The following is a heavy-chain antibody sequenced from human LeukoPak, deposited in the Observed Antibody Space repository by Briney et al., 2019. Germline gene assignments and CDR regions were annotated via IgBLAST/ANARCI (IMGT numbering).Heavy chain of an antibody. CDR3: ARAPRYCGGDCHGLLFDY. J-gene: IGHJ4*02. Sequence: SETLSLTCTLSGRSISSYYWSWTRQPPGKGLEWIGYIYYSGSTNYNPSLKSRVTISVDTSKNQFSLKLSSVTAADTAVYYCARAPRYCGGDCHGLLFDYWGQGTLVTVSS. D-gene: IGHD2-21*02. V-gene: IGHV4-59*01. CDR2: IYYSGST. CDR1: GRSISSYY.